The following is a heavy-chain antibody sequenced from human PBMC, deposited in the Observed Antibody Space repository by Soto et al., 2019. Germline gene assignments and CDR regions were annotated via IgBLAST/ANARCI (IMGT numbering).Heavy chain of an antibody. D-gene: IGHD4-4*01. CDR1: GGSISSSSYY. Sequence: PSETLSLTCTVSGGSISSSSYYWVWIRQPPGKGLEWIGSIYYSGITYYNPSLKSRVTISVDTSKNQFSLKLSSVTAADTAVYYCARVSPKYSNYVSYGMDVWGQGTTVTVSS. J-gene: IGHJ6*02. V-gene: IGHV4-39*01. CDR2: IYYSGIT. CDR3: ARVSPKYSNYVSYGMDV.